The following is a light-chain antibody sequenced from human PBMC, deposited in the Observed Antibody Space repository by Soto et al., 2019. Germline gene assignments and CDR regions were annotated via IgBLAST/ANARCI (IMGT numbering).Light chain of an antibody. CDR3: QQYDSFPRT. CDR2: DAS. V-gene: IGKV1-6*01. J-gene: IGKJ2*01. Sequence: AIQMTQSPSSLSASMGDRVTITCRASQIITNNLAWYQQKPGEAPKLLIYDASNLQSGVPSRFSGSGSGRDFTLTISSLQPEDFATYYCQQYDSFPRTFGQGTKLDLK. CDR1: QIITNN.